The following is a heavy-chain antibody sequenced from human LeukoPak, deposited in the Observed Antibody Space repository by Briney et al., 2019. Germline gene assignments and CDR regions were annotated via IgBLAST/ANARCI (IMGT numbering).Heavy chain of an antibody. CDR3: AREVVVPAAIMGGYYYYGMDV. CDR2: FDPEDGET. V-gene: IGHV1-24*01. Sequence: GASVKVSCKVSGCTLTELSMHWVRQAPGKGLEWMGGFDPEDGETIHAQKFQGRVTITADESTSTAYMELSSLRSEDTAVYYCAREVVVPAAIMGGYYYYGMDVWGQGTTVTVSS. J-gene: IGHJ6*02. D-gene: IGHD2-2*02. CDR1: GCTLTELS.